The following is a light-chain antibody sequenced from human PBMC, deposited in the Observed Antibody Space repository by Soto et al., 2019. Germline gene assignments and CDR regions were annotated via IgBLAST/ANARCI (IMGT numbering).Light chain of an antibody. V-gene: IGLV2-23*01. Sequence: HSVLTQPASVSGSPGQSITISCTGTSSDVGSYNLVSWYQQHPGKAPKLMIYEGSKRPSGVSNRFSGSKSGNTASLIISGLQAEDEADYYCCSYAGSSTLVFGGGTKLTVL. CDR3: CSYAGSSTLV. J-gene: IGLJ2*01. CDR1: SSDVGSYNL. CDR2: EGS.